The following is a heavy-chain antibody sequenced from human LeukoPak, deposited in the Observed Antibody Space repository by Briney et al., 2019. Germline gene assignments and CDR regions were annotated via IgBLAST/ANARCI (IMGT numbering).Heavy chain of an antibody. V-gene: IGHV4-34*01. CDR3: ARVQLWEFDY. D-gene: IGHD5-18*01. CDR2: INHSGST. CDR1: GGSFSGYY. Sequence: PSETLSLTCAVYGGSFSGYYWSWIRQPPGKGLEWIAEINHSGSTNYNPSLKSRVTISVDTSKNQFSLKLSSVTAADTAVYYCARVQLWEFDYWGQGTLVTVSS. J-gene: IGHJ4*02.